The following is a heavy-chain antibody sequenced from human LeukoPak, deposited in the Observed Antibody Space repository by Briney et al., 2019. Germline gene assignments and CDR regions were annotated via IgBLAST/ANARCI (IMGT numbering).Heavy chain of an antibody. CDR1: GEPFSDYY. J-gene: IGHJ4*02. Sequence: ASVKVSCKTSGEPFSDYYIHWIRQASGQGLESMGWINPKNGDTRYAQRSQGRLTITMDTSIHTVYMELRSLRHADTAVYYCARLSALWGQGTLVTVSS. CDR3: ARLSAL. V-gene: IGHV1-2*02. CDR2: INPKNGDT.